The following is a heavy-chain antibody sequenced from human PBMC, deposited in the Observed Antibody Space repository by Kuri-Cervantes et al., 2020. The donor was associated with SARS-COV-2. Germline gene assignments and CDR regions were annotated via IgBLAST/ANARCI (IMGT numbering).Heavy chain of an antibody. D-gene: IGHD2-2*01. CDR2: ISSSSSYI. Sequence: GGSLRLSCAASGFTFSSYSMNWVRQARGKGLEWVSSISSSSSYIYYADSVRGRFTISRDNAKTSLYLQMNSLRAEDTAVYYCNTDSPHWFVVVPADMSPPPYGMDVWGQGTTVTVSS. J-gene: IGHJ6*01. CDR3: NTDSPHWFVVVPADMSPPPYGMDV. V-gene: IGHV3-21*01. CDR1: GFTFSSYS.